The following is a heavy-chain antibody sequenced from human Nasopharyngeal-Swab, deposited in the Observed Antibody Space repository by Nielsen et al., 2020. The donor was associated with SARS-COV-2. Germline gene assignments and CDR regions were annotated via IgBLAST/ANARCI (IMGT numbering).Heavy chain of an antibody. CDR2: ITVSGDAT. D-gene: IGHD7-27*01. CDR1: RFTFNSYV. Sequence: GGSLRLSCAASRFTFNSYVMIWVRQAPGEGLEWVSYITVSGDATNYAESVKGRFTISRDNSKNLLYLQTNSLRVEDTATYYCAPDPNWGLGYWGRGTLVTVSS. V-gene: IGHV3-23*01. CDR3: APDPNWGLGY. J-gene: IGHJ4*02.